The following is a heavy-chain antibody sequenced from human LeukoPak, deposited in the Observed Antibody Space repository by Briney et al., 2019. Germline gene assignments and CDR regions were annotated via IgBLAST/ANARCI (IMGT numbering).Heavy chain of an antibody. J-gene: IGHJ4*02. CDR1: GFTFSSYA. CDR2: ISYDGSNK. D-gene: IGHD5-18*01. V-gene: IGHV3-30-3*02. CDR3: AKKGGYGYSYGY. Sequence: PGRSLRLSCAASGFTFSSYAMHWVRQAPGKGLEWVAVISYDGSNKYYADSVKGRFTISRDNSKNTLYLQMNSLRDEDTAVYYCAKKGGYGYSYGYWGQGTLVTVSS.